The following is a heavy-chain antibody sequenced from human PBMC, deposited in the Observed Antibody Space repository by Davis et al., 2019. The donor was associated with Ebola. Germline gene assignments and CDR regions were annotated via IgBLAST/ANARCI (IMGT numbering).Heavy chain of an antibody. D-gene: IGHD3-22*01. CDR2: ISGSGGST. Sequence: GGSLRLSCAASGFTFSSYSMNWVRQAPGKGLEWVSAISGSGGSTNYADSVKGRFTISRDNSKNTLYLQMNSLRVEDTAVYYCARDRTVVSAILYLFGMDVWGKGTTVTVSS. J-gene: IGHJ6*04. CDR3: ARDRTVVSAILYLFGMDV. V-gene: IGHV3-23*01. CDR1: GFTFSSYS.